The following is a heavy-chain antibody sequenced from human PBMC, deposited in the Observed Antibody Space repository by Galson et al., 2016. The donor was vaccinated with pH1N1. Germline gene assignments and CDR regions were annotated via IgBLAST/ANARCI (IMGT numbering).Heavy chain of an antibody. CDR1: GFTFSTYW. D-gene: IGHD6-25*01. CDR3: ARAVAAADSY. J-gene: IGHJ4*02. CDR2: INQDGSVK. V-gene: IGHV3-7*04. Sequence: SLRLSCAASGFTFSTYWMTWVRQAPGKGLEWVANINQDGSVKYYVDSVKGRFTISRDNAKNSVSLQMNSLRAEDTAVDYCARAVAAADSYWGQGTLVTVSS.